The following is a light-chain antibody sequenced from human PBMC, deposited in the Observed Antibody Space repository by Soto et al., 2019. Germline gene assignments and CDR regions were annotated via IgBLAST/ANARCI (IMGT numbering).Light chain of an antibody. CDR3: QQYGTSPWT. Sequence: DVVMTQSPLSLPVTLGQPASISCRSSQSLVCSDGNSYLSWFQQRPGQSPRRLMYKVSNRDSGVPDRFSASGSGTDFSLTISRLEPEDFAVYYCQQYGTSPWTFGQGTKVDIK. V-gene: IGKV2-30*01. CDR2: KVS. J-gene: IGKJ1*01. CDR1: QSLVCSDGNSY.